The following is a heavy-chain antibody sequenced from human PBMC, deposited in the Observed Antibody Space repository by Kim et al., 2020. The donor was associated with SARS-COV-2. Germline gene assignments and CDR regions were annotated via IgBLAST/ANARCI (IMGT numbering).Heavy chain of an antibody. CDR2: IYYSGST. Sequence: SETLSLTCTVSGGSISSSSYYWGWIRQPPGKGLEWIGSIYYSGSTYYNPSLKSRVTISVDTSKNQFSLKLSSVTAADTAVYYCARKSASGYIVATPHPYFYSWGQGTLVTVSS. CDR3: ARKSASGYIVATPHPYFYS. J-gene: IGHJ4*02. V-gene: IGHV4-39*07. D-gene: IGHD5-12*01. CDR1: GGSISSSSYY.